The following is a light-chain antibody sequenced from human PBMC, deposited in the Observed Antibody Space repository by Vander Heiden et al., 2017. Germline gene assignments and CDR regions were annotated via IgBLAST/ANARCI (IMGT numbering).Light chain of an antibody. CDR3: MQALQTRT. CDR2: LGS. V-gene: IGKV2-28*01. J-gene: IGKJ2*01. CDR1: QSLLHSNGYNY. Sequence: DIVMTKSPLSLPVTPGEPASISCRSSQSLLHSNGYNYLDWYLQKPGQSPQLLIYLGSNRASGVPDRFSGSGSGTDFTLKISRVEAEDVGVYYCMQALQTRTFGQGTKLEIK.